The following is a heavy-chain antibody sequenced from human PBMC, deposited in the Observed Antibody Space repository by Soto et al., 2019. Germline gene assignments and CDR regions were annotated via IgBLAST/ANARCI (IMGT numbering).Heavy chain of an antibody. J-gene: IGHJ4*02. CDR1: GFTFDDYA. CDR2: ISWNSGSI. CDR3: AHEYSSSSGLDY. V-gene: IGHV3-9*01. D-gene: IGHD6-6*01. Sequence: PGGSLRLSCAASGFTFDDYAMHWVRQAPGKGLEWVSGISWNSGSIGYADSVKGRFTISRDNAKNSLYLQMNSLRAEDTALYYCAHEYSSSSGLDYWGQGTLVTVSS.